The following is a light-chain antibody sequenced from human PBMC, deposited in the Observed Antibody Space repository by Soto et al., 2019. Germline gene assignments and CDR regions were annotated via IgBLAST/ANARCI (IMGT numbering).Light chain of an antibody. CDR2: HVS. J-gene: IGLJ1*01. Sequence: QSALTQPHSVSGTPGQAVTISCAGTIADVGGYTYVSWYQHHPGKAPILMIYHVSKRPSADPGRFSGAPSGNRSYPTISGVQAEDEAEYFSGSYAGSNTVVFGTGTKGTVL. CDR3: GSYAGSNTVV. V-gene: IGLV2-11*01. CDR1: IADVGGYTY.